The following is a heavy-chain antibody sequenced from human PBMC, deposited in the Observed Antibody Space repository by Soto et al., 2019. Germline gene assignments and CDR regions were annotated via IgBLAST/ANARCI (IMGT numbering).Heavy chain of an antibody. J-gene: IGHJ4*02. V-gene: IGHV1-18*01. D-gene: IGHD3-22*01. Sequence: XSVKFSSQASVYTFTTYVITWVRQAPGQGLEWMGWVSAYNGNTNYAQKLQGRVTMTTDRSTNTAYMELRSLRSDDTAVYYCARQIYYDNSGYKLDYWGQGTPVTVSS. CDR1: VYTFTTYV. CDR2: VSAYNGNT. CDR3: ARQIYYDNSGYKLDY.